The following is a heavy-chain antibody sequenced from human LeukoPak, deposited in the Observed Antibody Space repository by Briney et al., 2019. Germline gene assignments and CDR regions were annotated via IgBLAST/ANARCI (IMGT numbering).Heavy chain of an antibody. Sequence: GGSLRLSCAASGFTFSSYEMNWVRQAPGKGLEWVSYISSSGSTIYYADSVKGRFTISRDNAKNSLYLQMNSLRAEDTAVYYCVRDYYDSSGYYSLFDYWGQGTLVTVSS. V-gene: IGHV3-48*03. J-gene: IGHJ4*02. CDR3: VRDYYDSSGYYSLFDY. D-gene: IGHD3-22*01. CDR2: ISSSGSTI. CDR1: GFTFSSYE.